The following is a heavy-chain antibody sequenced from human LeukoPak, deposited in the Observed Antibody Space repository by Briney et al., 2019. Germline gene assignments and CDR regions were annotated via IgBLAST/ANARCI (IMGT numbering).Heavy chain of an antibody. CDR2: INPNSGGT. V-gene: IGHV1-2*02. D-gene: IGHD6-13*01. CDR3: ARESQQRWYRGRGSYYFDY. J-gene: IGHJ4*02. CDR1: GYTFTGYY. Sequence: ASVKVSCKASGYTFTGYYMHWVRQAPGQGLEWMGWINPNSGGTNYAQKFQGRVTMTRDTSISTAYMERSRLRSDDTAVYYCARESQQRWYRGRGSYYFDYWGQGTLVTVSS.